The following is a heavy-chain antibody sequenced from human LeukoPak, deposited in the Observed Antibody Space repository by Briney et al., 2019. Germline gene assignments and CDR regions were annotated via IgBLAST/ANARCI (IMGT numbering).Heavy chain of an antibody. CDR2: INPSGGST. J-gene: IGHJ3*02. Sequence: GASVKVSCKASGYTFTGYYMHWVRQAPGQGLEWMGIINPSGGSTSYAQKFQGRVTMTRDTSTSTVYMELSSLRSEDTAVYYCARDGYPNAFDIWGQGTMVTVSS. CDR1: GYTFTGYY. CDR3: ARDGYPNAFDI. D-gene: IGHD5-12*01. V-gene: IGHV1-46*01.